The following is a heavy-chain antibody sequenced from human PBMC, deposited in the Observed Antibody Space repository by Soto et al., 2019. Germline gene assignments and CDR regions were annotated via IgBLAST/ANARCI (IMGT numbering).Heavy chain of an antibody. CDR3: ARFDVVVVAATYFGY. D-gene: IGHD2-15*01. CDR1: GYTFTSYG. J-gene: IGHJ4*02. CDR2: ISAYNGNT. V-gene: IGHV1-18*01. Sequence: GASVKVSCKAPGYTFTSYGISWVRQAPGQGLEWMGWISAYNGNTNYAQKLQGRVTMTTDTSTSTAYMELRSLRSDDTAVYYCARFDVVVVAATYFGYWGQGTLVTVSA.